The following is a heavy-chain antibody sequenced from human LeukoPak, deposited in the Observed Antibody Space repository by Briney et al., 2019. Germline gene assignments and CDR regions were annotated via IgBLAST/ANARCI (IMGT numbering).Heavy chain of an antibody. Sequence: ASVKVSCKASGYTFTGYYMHWVRQAPGQGLEWMGWINPNSGGTNYAQKFQGWVTMTRDTSISTACMELSRLRSDDTAVYYCAREGFGSAAIREGYYYYYGMDVWGKGTTVTVSS. CDR2: INPNSGGT. D-gene: IGHD2-2*01. J-gene: IGHJ6*04. CDR3: AREGFGSAAIREGYYYYYGMDV. V-gene: IGHV1-2*04. CDR1: GYTFTGYY.